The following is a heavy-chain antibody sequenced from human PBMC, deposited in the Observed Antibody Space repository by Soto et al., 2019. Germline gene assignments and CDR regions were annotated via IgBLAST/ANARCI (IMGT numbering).Heavy chain of an antibody. Sequence: GGSLRLSCAASGFTFSSYAVSWVRQAPGKGPEWISSISGSGSTIYYADSVKGRFTISRDNSKNTLYLQMSSLRAEDTAVYYCAKVFYYYDSSGYYYFDYWGQGTMVTVSS. J-gene: IGHJ4*03. CDR1: GFTFSSYA. CDR3: AKVFYYYDSSGYYYFDY. CDR2: ISGSGSTI. V-gene: IGHV3-23*01. D-gene: IGHD3-22*01.